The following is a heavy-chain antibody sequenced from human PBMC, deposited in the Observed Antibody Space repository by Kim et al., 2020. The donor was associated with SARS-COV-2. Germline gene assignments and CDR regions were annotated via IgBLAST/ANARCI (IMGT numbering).Heavy chain of an antibody. J-gene: IGHJ5*02. V-gene: IGHV4-61*01. CDR3: ARDKWELFGGWFDP. Sequence: SETLSLTCTVSGGSVSSGIYYWSWIRQPPGKGLEWIGYMYNSGSTNYNPSLKSRVTISVDTSKNQFSLRLSSVTAADTAVYYCARDKWELFGGWFDPWG. CDR2: MYNSGST. D-gene: IGHD1-26*01. CDR1: GGSVSSGIYY.